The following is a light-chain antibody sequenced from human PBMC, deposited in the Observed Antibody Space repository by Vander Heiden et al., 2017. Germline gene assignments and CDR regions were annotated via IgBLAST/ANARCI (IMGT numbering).Light chain of an antibody. J-gene: IGKJ3*01. CDR3: QQLSSNPRFT. CDR1: QDISSA. Sequence: AIPLPQSPSSLSASVGDRVTITCRASQDISSALAWYQQKPGKAPKLLIYDVSSLESGGPSRFSGSGSGTDFTLTVSSLQPEDFAAYSCQQLSSNPRFTFGHGTKVEIK. CDR2: DVS. V-gene: IGKV1-13*02.